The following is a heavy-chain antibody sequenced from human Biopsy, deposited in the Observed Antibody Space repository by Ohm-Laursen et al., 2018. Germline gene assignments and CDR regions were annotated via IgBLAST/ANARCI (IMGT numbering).Heavy chain of an antibody. CDR2: VYYTGST. Sequence: GTLSLTCTVSGDSISSYYWSWIRQRPGKGLLWIGYVYYTGSTDHNPSLQSRVTLLVDTSKNRFSMRLRSVTLADTAIYYRARDRRYCSDGTVPGYYDLWGRGTLVTVSS. CDR1: GDSISSYY. V-gene: IGHV4-59*13. J-gene: IGHJ2*01. CDR3: ARDRRYCSDGTVPGYYDL. D-gene: IGHD2-15*01.